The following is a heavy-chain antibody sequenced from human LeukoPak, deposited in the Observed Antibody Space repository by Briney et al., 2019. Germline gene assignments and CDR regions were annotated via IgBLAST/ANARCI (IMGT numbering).Heavy chain of an antibody. CDR3: ARDPGYSYGSVHYFDY. CDR1: GGSISSGGYS. D-gene: IGHD5-18*01. J-gene: IGHJ4*02. Sequence: PSQTLSLTCAVSGGSISSGGYSWSWIRQPPGKGLEWIGYIYHSGSTNYNPSLKSRVTISVDTSKNQFSLKLSSVTAADTAVYYCARDPGYSYGSVHYFDYWGQGTLVTVSS. CDR2: IYHSGST. V-gene: IGHV4-30-2*01.